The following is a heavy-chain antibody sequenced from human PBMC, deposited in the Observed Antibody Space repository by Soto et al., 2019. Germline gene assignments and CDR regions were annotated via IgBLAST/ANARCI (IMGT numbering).Heavy chain of an antibody. CDR1: GYTFTSTY. V-gene: IGHV1-46*01. Sequence: ASVKVSCKASGYTFTSTYMHWVRQAPGQGLEWMGVIDPNGGRTIYAEKFQGRLTLTRDTSTATDYMQLSSLRPEDTAMYFCARDQSYNDLYWWLDTCGQGTLVTVSS. CDR2: IDPNGGRT. J-gene: IGHJ5*02. D-gene: IGHD3-22*01. CDR3: ARDQSYNDLYWWLDT.